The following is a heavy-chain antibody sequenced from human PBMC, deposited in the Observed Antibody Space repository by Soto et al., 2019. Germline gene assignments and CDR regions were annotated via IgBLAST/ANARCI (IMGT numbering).Heavy chain of an antibody. J-gene: IGHJ4*02. V-gene: IGHV4-59*08. Sequence: SETLSLTCTVSCDSFTSYFWSWLRQAPGKGLEWIGYIYHTGNTEYNPSVESRIVMSMDTSKNQFYLKLTSVTAADTAMYYCARQVVTASSPIYYFDYWGQGILVTVSS. CDR3: ARQVVTASSPIYYFDY. CDR2: IYHTGNT. D-gene: IGHD2-21*02. CDR1: CDSFTSYF.